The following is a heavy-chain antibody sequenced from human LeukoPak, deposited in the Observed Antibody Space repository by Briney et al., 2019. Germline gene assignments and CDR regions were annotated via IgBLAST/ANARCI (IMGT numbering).Heavy chain of an antibody. CDR2: MYYSGNT. V-gene: IGHV4-39*01. J-gene: IGHJ4*02. D-gene: IGHD6-19*01. CDR3: ARTSSSGLVGGYYFDY. Sequence: SETLSLTCTVSGGSISSSSYYWGWIRQPPGKGLEWIGGMYYSGNTYYNPSLKSRVTISVDTSKNQVSLKLNSVTAADTAVYYCARTSSSGLVGGYYFDYWGQGTLVTVSS. CDR1: GGSISSSSYY.